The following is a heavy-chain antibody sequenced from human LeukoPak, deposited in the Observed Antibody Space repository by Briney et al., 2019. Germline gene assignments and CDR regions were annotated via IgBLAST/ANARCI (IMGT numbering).Heavy chain of an antibody. CDR3: AKDLHYGSADY. Sequence: TGGSLRLSCAASGFIFGNYWMHWVRQDPGKGLVWVSFINPDGSTTNYADSVKGRFTISRDNAKNALYLQMNSLRAEDTAVYYCAKDLHYGSADYWGQGTLVTVSS. CDR2: INPDGSTT. V-gene: IGHV3-74*01. CDR1: GFIFGNYW. J-gene: IGHJ4*02. D-gene: IGHD3-10*01.